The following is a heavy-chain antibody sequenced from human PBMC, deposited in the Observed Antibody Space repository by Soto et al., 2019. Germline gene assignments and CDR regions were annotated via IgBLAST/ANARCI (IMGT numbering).Heavy chain of an antibody. CDR2: ANPSSGNT. CDR1: GYTFGTYD. V-gene: IGHV1-8*01. J-gene: IGHJ4*02. CDR3: ARSPACGTCYTDLDL. Sequence: QVQLVQSGAEVQEPGASVKVSCRASGYTFGTYDINWVRQAAGQGLEWLGWANPSSGNTGYAQKFQGRVTMTRDTSITTAYMELSSLRSEDTAVYFCARSPACGTCYTDLDLWGQGTLVTVSS. D-gene: IGHD2-2*02.